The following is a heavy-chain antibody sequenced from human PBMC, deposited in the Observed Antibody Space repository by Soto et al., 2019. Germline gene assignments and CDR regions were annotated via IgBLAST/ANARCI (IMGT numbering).Heavy chain of an antibody. D-gene: IGHD1-7*01. J-gene: IGHJ6*02. CDR3: TTGHQLELLGMDV. CDR1: GFTFSNAW. CDR2: IKSKTDGGTT. Sequence: GXSLILSCAASGFTFSNAWMNCVRQAPFKGLEWVGRIKSKTDGGTTDYAAPVKGRFTISRDDSKNTLYLQMNSLKTEDTAVYYCTTGHQLELLGMDVWGQGTTVTVSS. V-gene: IGHV3-15*07.